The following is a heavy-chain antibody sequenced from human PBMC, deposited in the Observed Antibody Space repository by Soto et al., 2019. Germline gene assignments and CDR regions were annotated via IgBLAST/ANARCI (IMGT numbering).Heavy chain of an antibody. CDR3: ARGPPPRIVLIEYAISNWFDP. CDR1: GYTFTSYD. CDR2: MNPNSGNT. D-gene: IGHD2-8*01. J-gene: IGHJ5*02. V-gene: IGHV1-8*01. Sequence: ASVKVSCKASGYTFTSYDINWVRQATGQGLEWMGWMNPNSGNTGYAQKFQGRVTMTRNTSISTAYMELSSLRSEDTAVYYCARGPPPRIVLIEYAISNWFDPCGQRTLAAVSS.